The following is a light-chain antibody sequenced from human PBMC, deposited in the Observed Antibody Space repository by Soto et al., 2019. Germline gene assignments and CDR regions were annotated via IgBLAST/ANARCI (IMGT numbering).Light chain of an antibody. CDR3: SSYTSSSTLGVV. V-gene: IGLV2-8*01. CDR2: EVT. J-gene: IGLJ2*01. Sequence: QSALTQPPSASGSPGQSVTISCTGTSSDVGAYKYVSWYQQYPGKAPKLMIYEVTKRPSGVPDRFSGSKSGNTASLTVSGLQAEDEADYYCSSYTSSSTLGVVFGGGTKLTVL. CDR1: SSDVGAYKY.